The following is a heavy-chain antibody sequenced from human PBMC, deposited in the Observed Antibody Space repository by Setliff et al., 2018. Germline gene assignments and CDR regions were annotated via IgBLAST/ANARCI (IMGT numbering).Heavy chain of an antibody. V-gene: IGHV4-39*07. CDR3: ARDLIPVTYYYDSSGYSGAFDI. CDR2: IYYSGSA. CDR1: GGSISSSSYY. J-gene: IGHJ3*02. D-gene: IGHD3-22*01. Sequence: SETLSLTCTVSGGSISSSSYYWGWIRQPPGKGLEWIGSIYYSGSAYYNPSLKSRVTISVDTSKNQFSLKLSSVTAADTAVYYCARDLIPVTYYYDSSGYSGAFDIWGQGTMVTVSS.